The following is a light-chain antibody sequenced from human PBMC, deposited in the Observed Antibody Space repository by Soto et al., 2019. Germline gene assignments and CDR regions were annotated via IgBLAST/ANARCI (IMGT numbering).Light chain of an antibody. CDR2: KAS. CDR3: QQYNSYMYT. CDR1: QSISSW. V-gene: IGKV1-5*03. J-gene: IGKJ2*01. Sequence: DIQMAQSPSTLSASVGDRVTITCRASQSISSWLAWYQQKPGKAPKLLMYKASSLESGVPSRFSGSGSGTEFTITISSLQTDDFATYYCQQYNSYMYTFGQGTKLEIK.